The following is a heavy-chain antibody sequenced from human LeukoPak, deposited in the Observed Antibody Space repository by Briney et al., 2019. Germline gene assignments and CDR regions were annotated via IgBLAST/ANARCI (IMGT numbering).Heavy chain of an antibody. V-gene: IGHV1-69*13. Sequence: SVTVSCTASGGTFSSYAISWVRQAPGQGLEWMGGIIPIFGTANYAQKFQGRVTITADESTSTAYMELSSLRSEDTAVYYCARQTYDFWSGYYVWGQGTLVTVSS. J-gene: IGHJ4*02. CDR2: IIPIFGTA. CDR3: ARQTYDFWSGYYV. CDR1: GGTFSSYA. D-gene: IGHD3-3*01.